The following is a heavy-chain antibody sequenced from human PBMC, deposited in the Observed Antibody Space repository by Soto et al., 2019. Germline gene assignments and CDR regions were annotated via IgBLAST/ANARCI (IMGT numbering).Heavy chain of an antibody. J-gene: IGHJ6*02. V-gene: IGHV1-18*01. D-gene: IGHD3-9*01. CDR2: ISAYNGNT. CDR1: GYTFTSYG. Sequence: QVQLVQSGAEVKKPGASVKVSCKASGYTFTSYGISWVRQAPGQGLEWMGWISAYNGNTNYAQKLQGRVTMTTDTSTSTAYRELRSLRSDDTAVYYCARTSLRYFDWLLDDYYYGMDVWGQGTTVTVSS. CDR3: ARTSLRYFDWLLDDYYYGMDV.